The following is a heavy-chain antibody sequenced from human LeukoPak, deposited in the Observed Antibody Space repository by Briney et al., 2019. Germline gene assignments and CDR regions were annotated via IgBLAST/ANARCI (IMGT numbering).Heavy chain of an antibody. CDR3: ARDDNWGFDY. Sequence: GGSLRLSCAASGFAFSDYSMNWVRQAPGKGLEWVANIRGSGSGMGSGNYYAGSVKGRFTISRDMQMNSLRAEDTAFHYCARDDNWGFDYWGQGALVTVSS. CDR1: GFAFSDYS. J-gene: IGHJ4*02. CDR2: IRGSGSGMGSGN. D-gene: IGHD7-27*01. V-gene: IGHV3-21*05.